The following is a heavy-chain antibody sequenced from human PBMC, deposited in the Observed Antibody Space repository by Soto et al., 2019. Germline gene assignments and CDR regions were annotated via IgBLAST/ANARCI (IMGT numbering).Heavy chain of an antibody. CDR1: GGSISSGDYY. CDR3: ASGSYGSGSYYTTGGDYGMDV. CDR2: IYYSGST. D-gene: IGHD3-10*01. Sequence: SETLSLTCTVSGGSISSGDYYWSWIRQPPGKGLEWIGYIYYSGSTYYNPSLKSRVTISVDTSKNQFSLKLSSVTAADTAVYYCASGSYGSGSYYTTGGDYGMDVWGQGTTVTVSS. V-gene: IGHV4-30-4*01. J-gene: IGHJ6*02.